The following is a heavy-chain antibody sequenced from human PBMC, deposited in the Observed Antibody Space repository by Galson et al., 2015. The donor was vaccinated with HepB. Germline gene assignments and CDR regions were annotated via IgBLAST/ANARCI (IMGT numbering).Heavy chain of an antibody. V-gene: IGHV3-23*01. J-gene: IGHJ4*02. CDR2: ITPSGDNT. D-gene: IGHD6-13*01. CDR3: AKNSGSNWFVPHHFDS. Sequence: SLRLSCAASGFTFRNYAMSWVRQAPGKGLEWVSAITPSGDNTYSADSVKGRFTISRDNSKNTLFLQKTGLTADDTAIYYCAKNSGSNWFVPHHFDSWGQGTLVTVSS. CDR1: GFTFRNYA.